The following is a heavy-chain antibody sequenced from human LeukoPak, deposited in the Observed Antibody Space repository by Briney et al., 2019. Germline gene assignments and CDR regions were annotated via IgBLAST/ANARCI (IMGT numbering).Heavy chain of an antibody. CDR1: GFIFSSYW. J-gene: IGHJ4*02. V-gene: IGHV3-7*01. Sequence: GGSLRLSCAASGFIFSSYWMSWVRQAPGKGLEWVANIKQDGSQKYYVDSVKGRFTISRDNAKNSLYLQMNSLRAEDTAAYYCARAYFDFWGQGTLVTVSS. CDR2: IKQDGSQK. CDR3: ARAYFDF.